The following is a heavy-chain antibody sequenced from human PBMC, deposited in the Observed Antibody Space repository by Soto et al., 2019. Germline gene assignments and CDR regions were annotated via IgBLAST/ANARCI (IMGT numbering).Heavy chain of an antibody. CDR2: ISYDGSNK. D-gene: IGHD6-13*01. CDR1: GFTFSSYA. Sequence: GGSLRLSCAASGFTFSSYAMHWVRQAPGKGLEWVAVISYDGSNKYYADSVKGRFTISRDNSKNTLYLQMNSLRAEDTAVYYCARDPIAAAAEYFQHGGQGTLVTVSS. V-gene: IGHV3-30*04. CDR3: ARDPIAAAAEYFQH. J-gene: IGHJ1*01.